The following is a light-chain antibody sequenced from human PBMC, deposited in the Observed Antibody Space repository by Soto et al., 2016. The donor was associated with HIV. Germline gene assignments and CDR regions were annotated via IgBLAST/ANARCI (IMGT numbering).Light chain of an antibody. CDR3: QVWDGGSNHWV. CDR2: RDS. J-gene: IGLJ3*02. V-gene: IGLV3-21*03. CDR1: RVGGKS. Sequence: SYVLTQPPSVSVAPGKTAKITCGGNRVGGKSVHWYQQKPGQAPVLVVFRDSDRPSGIPERFSGSNSGNTATLTISRVEAGDEAGYYRQVWDGGSNHWVFGGGTELTVL.